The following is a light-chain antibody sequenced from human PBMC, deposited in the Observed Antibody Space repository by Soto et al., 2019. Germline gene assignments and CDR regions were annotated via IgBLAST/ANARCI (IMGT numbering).Light chain of an antibody. CDR2: TAT. Sequence: DIQMTQSPSTLSASVGDRVTITCRASQSISSCLAWYQQKPGKAPRLLIYTATSLESGVPSRFSGSGSGTEFTLTISSLQPEDFATYYCQQYNSYSRTFGQGTKVDIK. V-gene: IGKV1-5*03. J-gene: IGKJ1*01. CDR3: QQYNSYSRT. CDR1: QSISSC.